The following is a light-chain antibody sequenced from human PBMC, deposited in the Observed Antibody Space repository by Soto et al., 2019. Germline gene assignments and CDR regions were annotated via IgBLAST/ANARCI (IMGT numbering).Light chain of an antibody. CDR3: QQLNTYPLT. J-gene: IGKJ4*01. Sequence: DIPLTQSASFLSASVGARVTLTCRASQGISSYLVWYQQKQGKAPKLLIYAATTLQSGVPSRFSGSEYGTEVTLTISSLQTEDFATYYCQQLNTYPLTFGGGTKVDIK. V-gene: IGKV1-9*01. CDR1: QGISSY. CDR2: AAT.